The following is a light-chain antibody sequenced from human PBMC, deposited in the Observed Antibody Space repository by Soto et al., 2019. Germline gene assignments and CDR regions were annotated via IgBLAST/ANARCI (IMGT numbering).Light chain of an antibody. J-gene: IGKJ1*01. CDR2: GAS. V-gene: IGKV3-20*01. Sequence: EIVFTQSPGTLSLSPGERATLSCRASQSVSSSYLAWYQQKPGQAPRLLIYGASSRATGIPDRFSGSGSGTDFTLTISRLEPEDFAVYYCQQYESSLRTFGQGTKVDIK. CDR3: QQYESSLRT. CDR1: QSVSSSY.